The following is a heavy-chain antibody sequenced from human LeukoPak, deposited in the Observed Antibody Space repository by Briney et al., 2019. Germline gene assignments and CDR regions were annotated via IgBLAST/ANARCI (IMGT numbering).Heavy chain of an antibody. CDR1: GGTFSSYT. D-gene: IGHD2-2*02. Sequence: SVKVSCKASGGTFSSYTISWVRQAPGQGLEWMGGITPIFGTPNYAQKFQGRVTITADESTSTAYMELSGLRSEDTAVYYCARWAGYCSITNCYTAFDFWGQGTLVTVSS. J-gene: IGHJ4*02. CDR3: ARWAGYCSITNCYTAFDF. V-gene: IGHV1-69*13. CDR2: ITPIFGTP.